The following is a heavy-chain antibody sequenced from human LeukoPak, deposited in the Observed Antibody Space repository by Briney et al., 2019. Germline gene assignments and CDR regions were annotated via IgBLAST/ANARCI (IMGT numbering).Heavy chain of an antibody. Sequence: GGSLRLSCAASGFTFSGSSMHWVRQASGKGLEWVGRIRSKANSYATAYAASVKGRFTISRDDSKNTAYLQMNSLKTEDTAVYYCTRHRSSGWYNWFDPWGQGTLVTVSS. V-gene: IGHV3-73*01. CDR1: GFTFSGSS. D-gene: IGHD6-19*01. CDR3: TRHRSSGWYNWFDP. CDR2: IRSKANSYAT. J-gene: IGHJ5*02.